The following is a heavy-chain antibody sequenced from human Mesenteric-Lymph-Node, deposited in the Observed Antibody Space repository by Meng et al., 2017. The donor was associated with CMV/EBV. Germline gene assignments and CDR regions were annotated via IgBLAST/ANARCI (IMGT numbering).Heavy chain of an antibody. CDR2: ISSSSSYI. Sequence: GESLKISCAASGFTFSSYSMNWVRQAPGKGLEWVSSISSSSSYIYYADSVKGRFTISRDNDKNSLYLPMNSLRAEDTAVYYCARDKGVRFLEWLFPFDYWGQGTLVTVSS. V-gene: IGHV3-21*01. D-gene: IGHD3-3*01. CDR3: ARDKGVRFLEWLFPFDY. J-gene: IGHJ4*02. CDR1: GFTFSSYS.